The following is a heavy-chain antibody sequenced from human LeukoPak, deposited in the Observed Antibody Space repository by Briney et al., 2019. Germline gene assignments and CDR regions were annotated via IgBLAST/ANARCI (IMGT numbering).Heavy chain of an antibody. CDR3: ASTYSSGWELFDP. Sequence: GGSLRLSCAASGFTFSSYSMNWVRQAPGKGLEWVSSISSSSSYIYYADSVKGRFTISRDNSKNTLYLQMNSLRAEDTAVYYCASTYSSGWELFDPWGQGTLVTVSS. CDR1: GFTFSSYS. D-gene: IGHD6-19*01. J-gene: IGHJ5*02. V-gene: IGHV3-21*04. CDR2: ISSSSSYI.